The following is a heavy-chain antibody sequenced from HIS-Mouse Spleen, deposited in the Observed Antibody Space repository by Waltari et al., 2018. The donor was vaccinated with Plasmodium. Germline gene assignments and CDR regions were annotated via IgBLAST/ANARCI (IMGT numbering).Heavy chain of an antibody. CDR3: ARAPIRDAFDI. J-gene: IGHJ3*02. V-gene: IGHV4-34*01. D-gene: IGHD3-9*01. Sequence: QVQLQQWGAGLLKPSETLSLTCAVYGGSFSGYYWSWIRQPPGKGLEWIGEINHSESTNDNPSLRSRVTISVDTSKNQFSLKLSSVTAADTAVYYGARAPIRDAFDIWGQGTMVTVSS. CDR1: GGSFSGYY. CDR2: INHSEST.